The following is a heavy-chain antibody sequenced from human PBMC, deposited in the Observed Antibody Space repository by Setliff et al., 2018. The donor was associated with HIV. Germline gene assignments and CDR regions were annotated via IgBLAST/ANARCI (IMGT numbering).Heavy chain of an antibody. V-gene: IGHV3-7*01. CDR2: IKQDGSEK. J-gene: IGHJ5*02. CDR1: GFTFSSYW. CDR3: ARAPKYTSTWGVRTDNLFDP. Sequence: GGSLRLSCAASGFTFSSYWMSWVRQAPGKGLEWVANIKQDGSEKYYVDSVKGRFTISRDNAKNSLYLQMNSLRAEDTAVYYCARAPKYTSTWGVRTDNLFDPWGQGTLVTVSS. D-gene: IGHD6-13*01.